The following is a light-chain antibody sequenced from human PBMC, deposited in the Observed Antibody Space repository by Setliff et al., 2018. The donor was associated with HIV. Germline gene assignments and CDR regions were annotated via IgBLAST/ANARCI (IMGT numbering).Light chain of an antibody. CDR2: EVS. J-gene: IGLJ1*01. V-gene: IGLV2-18*02. CDR3: SSYSSTSTLYV. Sequence: QSALTQPPSVSGSPGQSVTISCTGTSSDVGSYNRVSWYQQPPGTAPKLMIYEVSNRPSGVPDRFFGSKSGNTASLTISGLQAEDEADYYCSSYSSTSTLYVFGTGTKVTV. CDR1: SSDVGSYNR.